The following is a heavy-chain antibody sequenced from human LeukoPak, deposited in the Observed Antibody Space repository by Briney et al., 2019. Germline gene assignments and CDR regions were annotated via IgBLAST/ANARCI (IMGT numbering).Heavy chain of an antibody. V-gene: IGHV4-61*02. CDR3: ARELKEFCSSTSCYAIYYYYMDV. CDR1: GGSISSGSYY. J-gene: IGHJ6*03. D-gene: IGHD2-2*01. CDR2: IYTSGST. Sequence: SETLSLIRTVSGGSISSGSYYWSWIRQPAGRGLEWIGRIYTSGSTNYNPSLKSRVTISVDTSKNQFSLKLSSVTAADTAVYYCARELKEFCSSTSCYAIYYYYMDVWGKGTTVTVSS.